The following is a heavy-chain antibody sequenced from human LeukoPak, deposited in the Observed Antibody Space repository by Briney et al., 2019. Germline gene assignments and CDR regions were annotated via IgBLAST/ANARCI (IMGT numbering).Heavy chain of an antibody. CDR2: IFYSGST. J-gene: IGHJ1*01. D-gene: IGHD3-22*01. Sequence: GSLRLSCAASGFTFSGYWMHWVRQAPGKGLEWIASIFYSGSTYYNPSLKSRVTISVDTSKNQFSLKLSSVTAADTAVYYCARPGNYYDSSGYYSEYFQHWGQGTLVTVSS. CDR3: ARPGNYYDSSGYYSEYFQH. V-gene: IGHV4-39*01. CDR1: GFTFSGYW.